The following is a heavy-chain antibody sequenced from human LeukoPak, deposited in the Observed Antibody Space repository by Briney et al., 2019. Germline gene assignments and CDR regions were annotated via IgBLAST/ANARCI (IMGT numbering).Heavy chain of an antibody. D-gene: IGHD4-17*01. CDR3: AKDLPDYGDYTSNAFDI. CDR1: GFTFSSYA. CDR2: ISGSGGST. J-gene: IGHJ3*02. V-gene: IGHV3-23*01. Sequence: SGGSLRLSCAASGFTFSSYAMSWVRQAPGKGLEWVSAISGSGGSTYYADSVKGRFIISRDNSKNTLYLQMNSLRAEDTAVYYCAKDLPDYGDYTSNAFDIWGQGTMVTVSS.